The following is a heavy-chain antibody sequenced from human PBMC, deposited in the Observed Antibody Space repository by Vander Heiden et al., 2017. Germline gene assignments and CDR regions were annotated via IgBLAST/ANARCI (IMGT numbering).Heavy chain of an antibody. CDR1: GYTFSGYY. D-gene: IGHD4-4*01. CDR3: ARGNAYTKGDVLDL. Sequence: QLVQSGAEVTKPGAAVKVSCKASGYTFSGYYVHWVRQAPGQGLEWMGWINPNNGDTNYAQKFQGRFTMTRDTSISTAYMESSRLRSDDTALYFCARGNAYTKGDVLDLWGQGTVVTVSS. CDR2: INPNNGDT. J-gene: IGHJ3*01. V-gene: IGHV1-2*02.